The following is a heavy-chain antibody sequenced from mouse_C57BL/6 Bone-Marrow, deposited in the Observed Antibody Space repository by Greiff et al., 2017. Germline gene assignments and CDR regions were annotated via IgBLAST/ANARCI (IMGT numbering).Heavy chain of an antibody. CDR3: ALIYYYGSRYFDV. D-gene: IGHD1-1*01. CDR2: IDPANGNT. V-gene: IGHV14-3*01. J-gene: IGHJ1*03. Sequence: VQLKQSVAELVRPGASVKLSCTASGFNIKNTYMHWVKQRPEQGLEWIGRIDPANGNTKYAPKFQGKATITADTSSNTAYLQLSSLTSEDTAIYYCALIYYYGSRYFDVWGTGTTVTVSS. CDR1: GFNIKNTY.